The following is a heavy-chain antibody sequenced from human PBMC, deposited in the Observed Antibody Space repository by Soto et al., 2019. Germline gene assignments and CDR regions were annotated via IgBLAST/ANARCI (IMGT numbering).Heavy chain of an antibody. Sequence: QVQLQESGPGLEKPSETLSLTWTVSGGSNSSYYWSWIRQTPGKGLEWIGYIYYSGSTNYNPSLKSRVTISVDTSKNQFSLQLSSVTAADTAVYYCARGPGGIQLWDTIGGIDYWGQGTLVTVSS. D-gene: IGHD5-18*01. J-gene: IGHJ4*02. CDR1: GGSNSSYY. V-gene: IGHV4-59*01. CDR3: ARGPGGIQLWDTIGGIDY. CDR2: IYYSGST.